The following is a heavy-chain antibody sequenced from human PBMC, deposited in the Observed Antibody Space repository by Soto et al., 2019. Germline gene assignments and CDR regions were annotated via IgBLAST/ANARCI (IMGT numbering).Heavy chain of an antibody. CDR2: ISGSGTTI. V-gene: IGHV3-11*01. CDR1: GFTFSDYY. J-gene: IGHJ3*02. Sequence: GGSLRLSCAASGFTFSDYYMSWIRQAPGKGLEWVSYISGSGTTIYYADSVKGRFTISRDNAKKSVYLQMNSLRAEDTAVYYCAKTSTSSGYYYDAFDIWGQGTIVTVSS. CDR3: AKTSTSSGYYYDAFDI. D-gene: IGHD3-22*01.